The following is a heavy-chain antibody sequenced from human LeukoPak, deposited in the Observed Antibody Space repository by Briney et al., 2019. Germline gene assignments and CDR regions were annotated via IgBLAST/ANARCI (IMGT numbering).Heavy chain of an antibody. V-gene: IGHV4-39*01. D-gene: IGHD7-27*01. CDR1: GGSISSRSYY. Sequence: PSETLSLTCTVSGGSISSRSYYWGWIRQPPGKGLEWIGSIYYSGSTYYNPSLKSRVTISVDTSKNQFSLKLSSVTAADTAVYYCARRRNWGSRGVDYWGQGILVTVSS. CDR3: ARRRNWGSRGVDY. CDR2: IYYSGST. J-gene: IGHJ4*02.